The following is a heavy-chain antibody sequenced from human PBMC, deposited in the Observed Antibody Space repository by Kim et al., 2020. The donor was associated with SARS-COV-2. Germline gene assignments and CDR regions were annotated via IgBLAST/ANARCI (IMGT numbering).Heavy chain of an antibody. CDR2: IWYDGSKK. D-gene: IGHD6-13*01. Sequence: GGSLRLSCAASGFTFSSYGMHWVRQAPGKGLEWVAVIWYDGSKKYYVDSVKGRFTISRDNSMNTLYLQMNSLRAEDTAVYYCANGGTSSSWAHLYWGQGTLVTVSS. V-gene: IGHV3-33*06. CDR3: ANGGTSSSWAHLY. J-gene: IGHJ4*02. CDR1: GFTFSSYG.